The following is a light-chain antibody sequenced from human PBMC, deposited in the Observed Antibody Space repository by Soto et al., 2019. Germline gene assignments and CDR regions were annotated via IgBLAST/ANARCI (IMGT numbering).Light chain of an antibody. CDR3: TSYAGSNNLV. CDR2: EVS. Sequence: QSALTQPPSASGSPGQSVTISCTGTSSDIGGYNYVSWYQQHPGKAPKLIIYEVSKRPSGVPDRFSGSKSGNTACLTVSGLQAEDEADYYCTSYAGSNNLVFAGGTKLTVL. CDR1: SSDIGGYNY. J-gene: IGLJ3*02. V-gene: IGLV2-8*01.